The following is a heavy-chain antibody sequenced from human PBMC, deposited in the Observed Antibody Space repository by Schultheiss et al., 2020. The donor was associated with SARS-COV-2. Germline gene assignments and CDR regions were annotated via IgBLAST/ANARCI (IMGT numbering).Heavy chain of an antibody. CDR2: INPNSGGT. V-gene: IGHV1-2*02. J-gene: IGHJ4*02. CDR1: GYTFTSYG. Sequence: ASVKVSCKASGYTFTSYGISWVRQAPGQGLEWMGWINPNSGGTNYAQKFQGRVTMTRDTSISTAYMELSRLRSDDTAVYYCARGAYYYDKPLGYWGQGTLVTVSS. CDR3: ARGAYYYDKPLGY. D-gene: IGHD3-22*01.